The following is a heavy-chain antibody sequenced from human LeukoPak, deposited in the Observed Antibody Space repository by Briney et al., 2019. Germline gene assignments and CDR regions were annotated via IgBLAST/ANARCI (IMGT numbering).Heavy chain of an antibody. J-gene: IGHJ4*02. V-gene: IGHV1-18*01. Sequence: ASVKVSCKASGYTFTSCGISWVRQAPGQGLEWMGWISAYNGNTNYAQKLQGRVIMTTDTSTSTAYMELRSLRSDDTAVYYCARDQHIVVVTAILDYWGQGTLVTVSS. CDR2: ISAYNGNT. D-gene: IGHD2-21*02. CDR1: GYTFTSCG. CDR3: ARDQHIVVVTAILDY.